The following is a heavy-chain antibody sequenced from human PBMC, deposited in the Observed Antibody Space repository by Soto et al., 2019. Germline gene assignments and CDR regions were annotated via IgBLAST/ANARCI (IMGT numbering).Heavy chain of an antibody. CDR1: GFTFSSYG. Sequence: QVQLVESGGGVVQPGRSLRLSCAASGFTFSSYGMHWVRQAPGKGLEWVAVIWYDGSNKYYADSVKGRFTISRDNSKNTLYLQMNSLRAEDTAVYYCARNQADTAMVTGMDVWGQGTTVTVSS. J-gene: IGHJ6*02. V-gene: IGHV3-33*01. CDR2: IWYDGSNK. CDR3: ARNQADTAMVTGMDV. D-gene: IGHD5-18*01.